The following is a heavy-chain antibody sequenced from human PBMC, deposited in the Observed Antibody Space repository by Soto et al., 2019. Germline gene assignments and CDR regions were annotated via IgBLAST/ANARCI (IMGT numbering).Heavy chain of an antibody. CDR3: ARSFVVAAAGPFDY. J-gene: IGHJ4*02. CDR2: IYYSGST. Sequence: TSETMCDRRSVAGCKSVSGGDCWSWNSKNPGKGLEWIGYIYYSGSTYYNPSLKSRVTISVDTSKNQFSLKLSSVTAADTAVYYCARSFVVAAAGPFDYWGQGTLVTVSS. CDR1: GCKSVSGGDC. D-gene: IGHD6-13*01. V-gene: IGHV4-31*02.